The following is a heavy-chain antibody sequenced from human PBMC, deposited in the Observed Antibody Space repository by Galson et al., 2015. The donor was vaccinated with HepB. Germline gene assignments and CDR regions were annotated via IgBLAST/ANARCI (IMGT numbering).Heavy chain of an antibody. CDR3: AREGYSSSWYQETGPSQQGPSQIDY. CDR2: ISSSSSYI. D-gene: IGHD6-13*01. J-gene: IGHJ4*02. Sequence: SLRLSCAASGFTFSSYSMNWVRQAPGKGLEWVSSISSSSSYIYYADSVKGRFTISRDNAKNSLYLQMNSLRAEDTAVYYCAREGYSSSWYQETGPSQQGPSQIDYWGQGTLVTVSS. V-gene: IGHV3-21*01. CDR1: GFTFSSYS.